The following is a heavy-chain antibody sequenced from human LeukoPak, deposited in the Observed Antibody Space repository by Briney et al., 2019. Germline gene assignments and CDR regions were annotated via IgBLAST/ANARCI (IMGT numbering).Heavy chain of an antibody. CDR1: GFNFGEFW. D-gene: IGHD1-1*01. CDR3: ARDTGTAFDY. V-gene: IGHV3-21*01. CDR2: ISSSSSYI. J-gene: IGHJ4*02. Sequence: PEGSLRLSCAASGFNFGEFWMAWVRQAPGKGLEWVSSISSSSSYIYYADSVKGRFTISRDNAKNSLYLQMNSLRAEDTAVYYCARDTGTAFDYWGQGTLVTVSS.